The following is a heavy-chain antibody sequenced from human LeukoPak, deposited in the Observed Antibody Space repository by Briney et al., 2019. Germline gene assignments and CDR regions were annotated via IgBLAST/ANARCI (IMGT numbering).Heavy chain of an antibody. Sequence: GRSLRLSCAASGFTFDDYAMHWVRQAPGKGLEWVSGISRNSGSIGYADSVKGRFTISRDNAKNSLYLQMNSLRAEDTALYYCAPGTYGSGSPPFDYWGQGTLVTVSS. J-gene: IGHJ4*02. D-gene: IGHD3-10*01. CDR1: GFTFDDYA. V-gene: IGHV3-9*01. CDR2: ISRNSGSI. CDR3: APGTYGSGSPPFDY.